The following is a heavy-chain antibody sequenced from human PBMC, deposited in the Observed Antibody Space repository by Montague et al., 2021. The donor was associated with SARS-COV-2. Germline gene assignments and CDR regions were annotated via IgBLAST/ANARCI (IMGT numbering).Heavy chain of an antibody. CDR3: ARIFLVVPPGIALYYFDY. CDR1: GFPFGDYY. D-gene: IGHD6-13*01. Sequence: SRRLSCAASGFPFGDYYMTWIRQAPGKGLEWISDISSGSHYTNYADSVKGRFTISRDDAKQSLYLEMDSLRAEDTAVYYCARIFLVVPPGIALYYFDYWGQGALVTVSS. CDR2: ISSGSHYT. J-gene: IGHJ4*02. V-gene: IGHV3-11*03.